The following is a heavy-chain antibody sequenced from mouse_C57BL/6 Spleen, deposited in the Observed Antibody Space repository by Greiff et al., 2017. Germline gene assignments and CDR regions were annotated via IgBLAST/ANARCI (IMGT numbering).Heavy chain of an antibody. V-gene: IGHV1-39*01. D-gene: IGHD3-3*01. CDR3: ARSRELVYAMDY. CDR1: GYSFTDYN. CDR2: INPNYGTT. Sequence: VQLKESGPELVKPGASVKISCKASGYSFTDYNMNWVKQSNGKSLEWIGVINPNYGTTSYNQKFKGKATLTVDQTSSPAYMQLNSLTSEDSAVYYCARSRELVYAMDYWGQGTSVTVSS. J-gene: IGHJ4*01.